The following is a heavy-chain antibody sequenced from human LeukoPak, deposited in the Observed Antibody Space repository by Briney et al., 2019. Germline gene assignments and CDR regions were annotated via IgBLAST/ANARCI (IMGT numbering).Heavy chain of an antibody. D-gene: IGHD1-26*01. V-gene: IGHV1-69*02. CDR2: IIPILGIA. CDR1: GGTFISYT. J-gene: IGHJ3*02. CDR3: AGTIAGATSAGPGFAFDI. Sequence: GSSVKVSCKASGGTFISYTISWVRQAPGQGLEWMGRIIPILGIANYAQKFQGRVTITADKSTSTAYMELSSLRSEDTAVYSCAGTIAGATSAGPGFAFDIWGQGTMVTVSS.